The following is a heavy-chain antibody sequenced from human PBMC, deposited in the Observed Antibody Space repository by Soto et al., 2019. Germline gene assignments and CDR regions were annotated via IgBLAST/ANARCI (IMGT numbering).Heavy chain of an antibody. J-gene: IGHJ6*02. CDR3: ARDVGGTVIDFYYGMDV. CDR1: GFTFRTTFG. Sequence: QEQLVESGGGVVQPGRSLRLSCVGSGFTFRTTFGMHWVRQAPGKGLEWVAVVWYDGSHKYYADSVKGRFTISRDNSNNMIYLRMNSLRVEDTATYFCARDVGGTVIDFYYGMDVWGRGTTVTVS. V-gene: IGHV3-33*01. CDR2: VWYDGSHK. D-gene: IGHD3-16*01.